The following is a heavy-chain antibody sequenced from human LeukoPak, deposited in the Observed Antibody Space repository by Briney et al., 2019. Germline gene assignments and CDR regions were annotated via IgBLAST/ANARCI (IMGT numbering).Heavy chain of an antibody. Sequence: ASVKVSCKASGYTFTSYDINWVRQATGQGLEWMVWMNPNSGNTGYAQKFQGRVTMTRNTSISTAYMELSSLRSEDTAMYYCARGLRSRGGLWGQGTLVTVSS. D-gene: IGHD3-10*01. CDR3: ARGLRSRGGL. J-gene: IGHJ4*02. CDR1: GYTFTSYD. V-gene: IGHV1-8*01. CDR2: MNPNSGNT.